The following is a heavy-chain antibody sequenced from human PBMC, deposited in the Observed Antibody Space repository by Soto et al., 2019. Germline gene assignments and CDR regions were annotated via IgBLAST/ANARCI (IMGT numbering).Heavy chain of an antibody. CDR2: IIPIFGTA. D-gene: IGHD3-10*01. CDR3: ASSYSGSGSYYKAPESFDY. CDR1: GGTFSSYA. V-gene: IGHV1-69*13. Sequence: ASVKVSCKASGGTFSSYAISWVRQAPGQGLEWMGGIIPIFGTANYAQKFQGRVTITADESTSTAYMELSSLRSEDTAVYYCASSYSGSGSYYKAPESFDYWGQGTLVTVYS. J-gene: IGHJ4*02.